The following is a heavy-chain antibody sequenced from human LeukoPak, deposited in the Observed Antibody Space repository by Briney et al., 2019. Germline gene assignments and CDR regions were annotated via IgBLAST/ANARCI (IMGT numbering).Heavy chain of an antibody. CDR2: IYYSGPT. Sequence: SETLSLTCTVSGGSISPYYWSWIRQPPGVGLEWIGYIYYSGPTNYTPSLKSRVAISVDTSKNDFSLRLSSVTAADTAVYYCVKGAGWWDYWGQGILVTVSS. D-gene: IGHD2-15*01. V-gene: IGHV4-59*01. J-gene: IGHJ4*02. CDR3: VKGAGWWDY. CDR1: GGSISPYY.